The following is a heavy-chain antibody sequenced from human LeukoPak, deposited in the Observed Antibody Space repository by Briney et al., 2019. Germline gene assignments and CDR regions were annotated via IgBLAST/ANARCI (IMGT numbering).Heavy chain of an antibody. CDR3: ARPTLDTAMVYGYFDY. V-gene: IGHV1-46*01. CDR2: INPSGGST. D-gene: IGHD5-18*01. J-gene: IGHJ4*02. Sequence: GASVKVSCKASGYTFTSYYMYWVRQAPGQGLEWMGIINPSGGSTSCAQKFQGRVTMTRDTSTSTVYMELSSLRSEDTAVYYCARPTLDTAMVYGYFDYWGQGTLVTVSS. CDR1: GYTFTSYY.